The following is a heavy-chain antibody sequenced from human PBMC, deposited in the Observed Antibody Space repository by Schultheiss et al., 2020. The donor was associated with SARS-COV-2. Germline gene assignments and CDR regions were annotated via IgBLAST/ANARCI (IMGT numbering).Heavy chain of an antibody. D-gene: IGHD3-10*01. J-gene: IGHJ4*02. CDR1: GFRFNIYA. Sequence: GESLKISCAASGFRFNIYAMSWVRQAPGKGLEWVASIGGSDGSTYHAETVRGRLTISRDNSNNTLYLQMDSLRPVDTAVYYCAKDQRELLHPFEHWGQGTLVTVSS. CDR3: AKDQRELLHPFEH. CDR2: IGGSDGST. V-gene: IGHV3-23*01.